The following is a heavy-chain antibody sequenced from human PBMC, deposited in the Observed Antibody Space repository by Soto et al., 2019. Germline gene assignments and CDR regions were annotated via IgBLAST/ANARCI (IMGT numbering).Heavy chain of an antibody. V-gene: IGHV4-61*01. CDR2: FYYTGSI. CDR3: ARTPDP. CDR1: GGSVSSGNYY. D-gene: IGHD2-15*01. Sequence: SETLSLTCTVSGGSVSSGNYYWSWIRQPPGKGLEWIGYFYYTGSINYNPSLKSRVTIFIDASKNQFSLTLYSVTAADTAVYYCARTPDPWGQGTLVTVSS. J-gene: IGHJ5*02.